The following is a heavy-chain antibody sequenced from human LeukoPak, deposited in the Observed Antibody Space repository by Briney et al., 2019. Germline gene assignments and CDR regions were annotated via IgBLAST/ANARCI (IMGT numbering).Heavy chain of an antibody. CDR3: VKDMVNDYGDFDAFDI. CDR1: GFTFSRNA. J-gene: IGHJ3*02. CDR2: ISSNGGST. D-gene: IGHD4-17*01. Sequence: PGGPLRLSCSASGFTFSRNAMHWVRQAPGKGLEYVSGISSNGGSTYYAGSVKGRFTISRDNSKNTLYLQMSSLRPEDTAVFYCVKDMVNDYGDFDAFDIWGQGTMVTVSS. V-gene: IGHV3-64D*09.